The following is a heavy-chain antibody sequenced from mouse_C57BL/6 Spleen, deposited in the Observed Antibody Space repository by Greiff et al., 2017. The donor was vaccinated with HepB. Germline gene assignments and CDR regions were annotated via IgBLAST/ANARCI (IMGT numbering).Heavy chain of an antibody. Sequence: EVQLQQSGPELVKPVASVKISCKASGYTFTDYYMNWVKQSHGKSLEWIGDINPNNGGTSYNQKFKGKATLTVDKSSSTAYMELRSLTSEDSAVYYCAGSNYFWFAYWGQGTLVTVSA. CDR1: GYTFTDYY. J-gene: IGHJ3*01. CDR3: AGSNYFWFAY. D-gene: IGHD2-5*01. V-gene: IGHV1-26*01. CDR2: INPNNGGT.